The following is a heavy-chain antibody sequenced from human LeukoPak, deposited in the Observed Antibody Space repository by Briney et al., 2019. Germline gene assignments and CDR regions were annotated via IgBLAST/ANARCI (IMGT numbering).Heavy chain of an antibody. CDR2: ISSTGTYI. Sequence: GGSLRLSCAASGFTFTTYSMDWVRQAPGKGLEWVSSISSTGTYIYYTDSVKGRFTISRDNAQKSVYLQMNSLRAEDTAVYYCARVGAYTDYAPDCRGQGTLVTVSS. V-gene: IGHV3-21*01. CDR3: ARVGAYTDYAPDC. J-gene: IGHJ4*02. D-gene: IGHD3-16*01. CDR1: GFTFTTYS.